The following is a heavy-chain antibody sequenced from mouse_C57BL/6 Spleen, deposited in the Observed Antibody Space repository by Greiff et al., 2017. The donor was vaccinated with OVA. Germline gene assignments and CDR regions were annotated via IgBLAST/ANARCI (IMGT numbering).Heavy chain of an antibody. CDR2: IWSDGST. V-gene: IGHV2-6*03. CDR3: ARDENYGSSLAWFAY. D-gene: IGHD1-1*01. CDR1: GFSLTSYG. Sequence: QVQLKESGPGLVAPSQSLSITCTVSGFSLTSYGVHWVRQPPGKGLEWLVVIWSDGSTTYNSAIKSRLSISKDNSKSQVFLKMNSLQTDDTAMYYCARDENYGSSLAWFAYWGQGTLVTVSA. J-gene: IGHJ3*01.